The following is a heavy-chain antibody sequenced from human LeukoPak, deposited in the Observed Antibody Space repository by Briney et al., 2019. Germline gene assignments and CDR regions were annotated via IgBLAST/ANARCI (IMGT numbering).Heavy chain of an antibody. D-gene: IGHD2-15*01. Sequence: GGSLRLSCAASGFSFGNYGMNWVRQAPGKGLEWVSGITGNGATTYYADSVKGRFTISRDNAKNSLYLQMNSLRAEDTAVYYCARVSCGGSCYGARAAFDIWGQGTMVTVSS. CDR3: ARVSCGGSCYGARAAFDI. V-gene: IGHV3-23*01. J-gene: IGHJ3*02. CDR1: GFSFGNYG. CDR2: ITGNGATT.